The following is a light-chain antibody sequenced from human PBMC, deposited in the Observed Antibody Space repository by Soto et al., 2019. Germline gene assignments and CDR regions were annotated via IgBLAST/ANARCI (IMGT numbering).Light chain of an antibody. CDR3: QQYNNRPPDT. Sequence: EIVLTQSPATLSLSPGERATLSCRASQSLGSYLAWYQQKPGRGPRLLIYDASTRAAGIPARFSGSGSGTEFSLTISSLQSEDFAVYYCQQYNNRPPDTFGQGTKLEIK. J-gene: IGKJ2*01. V-gene: IGKV3-15*01. CDR1: QSLGSY. CDR2: DAS.